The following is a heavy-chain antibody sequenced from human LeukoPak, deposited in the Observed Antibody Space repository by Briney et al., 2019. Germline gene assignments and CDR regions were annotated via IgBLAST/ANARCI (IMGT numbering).Heavy chain of an antibody. CDR1: GFTFSSYA. Sequence: GGSLRLSCAASGFTFSSYAMSWVRQAPGKGLEWVSAISGSGGSTYYADSVKGRFTISRDNSKNTLYLQMNSLRAEDTAVYYCTKEGVRGVIGYYYYYMDVWGKGTTVTVSS. V-gene: IGHV3-23*01. CDR2: ISGSGGST. CDR3: TKEGVRGVIGYYYYYMDV. J-gene: IGHJ6*03. D-gene: IGHD3-10*01.